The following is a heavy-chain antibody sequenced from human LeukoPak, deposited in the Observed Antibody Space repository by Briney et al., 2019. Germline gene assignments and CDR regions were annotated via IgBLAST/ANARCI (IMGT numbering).Heavy chain of an antibody. J-gene: IGHJ4*02. CDR3: ARDRGYGYLFDY. Sequence: GGSLRLSCAACGFTFSSYWMHWVRQAPGKGLVWVSRINSDGSSTSYADSVKGRFTISRDNAKNTLYLQMNSLRAEDTAVYYCARDRGYGYLFDYWGQGTLVTVSS. V-gene: IGHV3-74*01. D-gene: IGHD5-18*01. CDR2: INSDGSST. CDR1: GFTFSSYW.